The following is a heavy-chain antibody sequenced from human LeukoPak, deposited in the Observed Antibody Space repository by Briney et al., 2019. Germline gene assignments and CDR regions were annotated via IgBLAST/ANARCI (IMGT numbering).Heavy chain of an antibody. Sequence: SETLSLTCTVSGGSISSSSYYWGWIRQPPGKGLEWIGSIYYSGSTYYDPSLKSRVTISVDTSKNQFSLKLSSVTAADTAVYYCARGYYYYYYMDVWGKGTTVTVSS. V-gene: IGHV4-39*01. CDR2: IYYSGST. J-gene: IGHJ6*03. CDR1: GGSISSSSYY. CDR3: ARGYYYYYYMDV.